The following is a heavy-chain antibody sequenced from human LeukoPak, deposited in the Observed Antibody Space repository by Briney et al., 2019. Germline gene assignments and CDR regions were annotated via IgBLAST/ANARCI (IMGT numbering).Heavy chain of an antibody. Sequence: PGGSLRLSCAASGFTVSSNYMSWVRQAPGKGLEWVSVIYSGGSTYYADSVKGRFTISRDNSKNTLYLQMNSLRAEDTAVYYCARDAGSSSWSPYYYYGMDVWGQGTTVTVSS. D-gene: IGHD6-13*01. CDR3: ARDAGSSSWSPYYYYGMDV. CDR1: GFTVSSNY. CDR2: IYSGGST. J-gene: IGHJ6*02. V-gene: IGHV3-53*01.